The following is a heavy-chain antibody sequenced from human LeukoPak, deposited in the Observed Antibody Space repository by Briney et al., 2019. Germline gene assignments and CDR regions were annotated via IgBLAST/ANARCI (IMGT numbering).Heavy chain of an antibody. CDR2: INHSGST. CDR3: ARARREGPFLDY. CDR1: GGSFSGYY. Sequence: PSETLSLTCAVYGGSFSGYYWSWIRQPPGKGLEWIGEINHSGSTTYNPSLKSRVTISVDTSKNQFSLKLSSVTAADTAVYYCARARREGPFLDYWGQGTLVTVSS. V-gene: IGHV4-34*01. D-gene: IGHD1-26*01. J-gene: IGHJ4*02.